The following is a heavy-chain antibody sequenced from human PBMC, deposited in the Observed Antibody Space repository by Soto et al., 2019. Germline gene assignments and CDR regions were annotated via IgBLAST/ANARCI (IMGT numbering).Heavy chain of an antibody. J-gene: IGHJ4*02. V-gene: IGHV3-53*02. Sequence: EVQLVETGGDLVQPGGSLRLSCVVSGFTLSNHRMTWVRQAPGQGLEWVSDLYFYGSANYADSVRGRFTIFKDDSKNTLYLQMTNLRADDTALYYCARVGTSESFFDYSGQGTLVTVSP. CDR2: LYFYGSA. D-gene: IGHD7-27*01. CDR3: ARVGTSESFFDY. CDR1: GFTLSNHR.